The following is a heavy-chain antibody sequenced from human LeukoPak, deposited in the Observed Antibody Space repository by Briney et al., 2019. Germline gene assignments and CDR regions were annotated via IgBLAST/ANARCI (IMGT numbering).Heavy chain of an antibody. J-gene: IGHJ4*02. D-gene: IGHD3-3*01. CDR2: IYYSGST. Sequence: SETLSLTCTVSGGSISSGDYYWSWIRQPPGKGLEWIGSIYYSGSTYYNPSLKSRLTISIDTSKNHFSLKLNSVTAADTAVYYCARSGRFWSGYYGDDYWGQGTLVTVSS. CDR1: GGSISSGDYY. V-gene: IGHV4-30-4*01. CDR3: ARSGRFWSGYYGDDY.